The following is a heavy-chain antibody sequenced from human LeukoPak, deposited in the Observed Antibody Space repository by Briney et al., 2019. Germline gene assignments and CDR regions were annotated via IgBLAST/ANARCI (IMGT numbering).Heavy chain of an antibody. CDR3: AREGRYSYGDPFDP. D-gene: IGHD5-18*01. CDR2: IIPIFGTA. CDR1: GGTFSSYA. J-gene: IGHJ5*02. V-gene: IGHV1-69*13. Sequence: ASVKVFCKASGGTFSSYAISWVRQAPGQGLEWMGGIIPIFGTANYAQKFQGRVTITADESTSTAYMELSSLRSEDTAVYYCAREGRYSYGDPFDPWGQGTLVTVSS.